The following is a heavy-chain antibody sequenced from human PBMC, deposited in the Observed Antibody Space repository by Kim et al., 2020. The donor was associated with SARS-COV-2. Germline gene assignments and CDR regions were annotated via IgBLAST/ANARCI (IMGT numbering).Heavy chain of an antibody. D-gene: IGHD2-2*02. V-gene: IGHV1-2*02. CDR1: GYTFTGYY. J-gene: IGHJ6*02. CDR2: INPNSGGT. Sequence: ASVKVSCKASGYTFTGYYMHWVRQAPGQGLEWMGWINPNSGGTNYAQKFQGRVTMTRDTSISTAYMELSRLRSDDTAVYYCARDVGCSSTSCYNSYYYGMDVWGQGTTVTVSS. CDR3: ARDVGCSSTSCYNSYYYGMDV.